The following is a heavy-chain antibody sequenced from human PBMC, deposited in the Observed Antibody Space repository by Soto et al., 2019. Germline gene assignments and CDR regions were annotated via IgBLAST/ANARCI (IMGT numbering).Heavy chain of an antibody. J-gene: IGHJ4*02. D-gene: IGHD3-10*01. Sequence: RASVKVSCKASGYTFASYDINWVRQATGQGLEWMGWMNPNSGDTGYAQKFQGRVTMTRNTSISTAYMELSSLRSEDTAVYYCARGLGSAYYYGSGSYYPIDYWGQGTLVTVSS. CDR2: MNPNSGDT. V-gene: IGHV1-8*01. CDR3: ARGLGSAYYYGSGSYYPIDY. CDR1: GYTFASYD.